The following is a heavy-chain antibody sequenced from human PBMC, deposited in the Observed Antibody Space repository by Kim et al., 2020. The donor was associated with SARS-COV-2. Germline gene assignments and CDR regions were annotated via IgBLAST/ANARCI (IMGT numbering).Heavy chain of an antibody. CDR1: GFTFSSYG. CDR3: ARDVPPPSLYYYDSSGYYPDY. CDR2: IWYDGSNK. D-gene: IGHD3-22*01. Sequence: GGSLRLSCAASGFTFSSYGMHWVRQAPGKGLEWVAVIWYDGSNKYYADSVKGRFTISRDNSKNTLYLQMNSLRAEDTAVYYCARDVPPPSLYYYDSSGYYPDYWGQGTLVTVSS. J-gene: IGHJ4*02. V-gene: IGHV3-33*01.